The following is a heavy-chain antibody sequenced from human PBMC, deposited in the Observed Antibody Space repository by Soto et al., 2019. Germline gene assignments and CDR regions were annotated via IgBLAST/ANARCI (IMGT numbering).Heavy chain of an antibody. CDR3: AREGGIAARVLDY. CDR2: IYYSGST. D-gene: IGHD6-6*01. Sequence: SETLSLTCTVSGGSISSGGYYWSWIRQHPGKGLEWIGYIYYSGSTYYNPSLKSRVTISVDTSKNQFSLKLSSVTAADTAVYYCAREGGIAARVLDYWGQGTLVTVSS. V-gene: IGHV4-31*03. J-gene: IGHJ4*02. CDR1: GGSISSGGYY.